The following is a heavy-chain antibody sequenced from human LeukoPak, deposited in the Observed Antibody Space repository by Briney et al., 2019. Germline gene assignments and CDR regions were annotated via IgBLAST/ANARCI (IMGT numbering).Heavy chain of an antibody. Sequence: PGGSLRLSCAASGFTFSSYGMSWVRQAPGKGLEWVSAISGSGGSTYYADSVKGRFTISRDNSKNTLYLQVNSLRAEDTAVYYCAKPPSYDSTGYPLDWGQGTLVTVSS. CDR3: AKPPSYDSTGYPLD. V-gene: IGHV3-23*01. D-gene: IGHD3-22*01. CDR2: ISGSGGST. CDR1: GFTFSSYG. J-gene: IGHJ1*01.